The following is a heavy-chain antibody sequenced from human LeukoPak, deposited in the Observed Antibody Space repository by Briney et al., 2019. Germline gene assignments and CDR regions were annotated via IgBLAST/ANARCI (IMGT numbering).Heavy chain of an antibody. CDR3: ARGQEANRGSSSRIYYFDY. CDR2: INHSGST. V-gene: IGHV4-34*01. J-gene: IGHJ4*02. CDR1: GGSFSGYY. Sequence: SETLSLTCAVYGGSFSGYYWSWIRQPPGKGLEWIGEINHSGSTNYNPSLKSRVTISVDTSKNQFSLKLSSVTAADTAVYYCARGQEANRGSSSRIYYFDYWGQGTLVTVSS. D-gene: IGHD6-6*01.